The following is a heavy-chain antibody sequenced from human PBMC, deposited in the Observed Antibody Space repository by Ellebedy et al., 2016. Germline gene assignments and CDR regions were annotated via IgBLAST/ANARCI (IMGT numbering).Heavy chain of an antibody. V-gene: IGHV4-59*13. CDR1: GGSISSYY. J-gene: IGHJ5*02. CDR3: ARDGVPAANGEDWFNP. D-gene: IGHD2-2*01. Sequence: SETLSLTXTVSGGSISSYYWSWIRQPPGKGLEWIGYIYYSGSTNYNPSLKSRVTISVDTSKNQFSLKLSSVTAADTAVYYCARDGVPAANGEDWFNPWGQGTLVTVSS. CDR2: IYYSGST.